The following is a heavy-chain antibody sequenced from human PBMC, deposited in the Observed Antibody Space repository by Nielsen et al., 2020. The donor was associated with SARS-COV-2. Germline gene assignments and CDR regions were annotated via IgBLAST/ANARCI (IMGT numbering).Heavy chain of an antibody. CDR3: ARSRGCSATSCFFDY. CDR2: INSDSGNT. J-gene: IGHJ4*02. V-gene: IGHV1-3*04. Sequence: ASVKVSCKASGYTFTAYAIHWVRQDPGQRLEWMGWINSDSGNTKYSQKFRGRVTITRDTSASTAYMELSGLSYEDTAVYYCARSRGCSATSCFFDYWGQGALVTVS. D-gene: IGHD2-2*01. CDR1: GYTFTAYA.